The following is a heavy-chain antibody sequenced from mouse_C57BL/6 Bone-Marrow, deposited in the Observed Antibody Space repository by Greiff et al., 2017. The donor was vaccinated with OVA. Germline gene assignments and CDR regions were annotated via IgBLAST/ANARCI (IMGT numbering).Heavy chain of an antibody. Sequence: EVMLVESGGGLVKPGGSLKLSCAASGFTFSSYAMSWVRQTPEKRLEWVATISDGGSYTYYPDNVKGRFTISRDNAKNNLYLQMSHLKSEDTAMYYCARWDYGYAWFAYWGQGTLVTVSA. D-gene: IGHD2-2*01. CDR1: GFTFSSYA. CDR2: ISDGGSYT. J-gene: IGHJ3*01. CDR3: ARWDYGYAWFAY. V-gene: IGHV5-4*03.